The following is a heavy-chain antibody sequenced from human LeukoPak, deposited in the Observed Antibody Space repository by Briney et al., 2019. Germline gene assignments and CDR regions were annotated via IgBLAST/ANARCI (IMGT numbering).Heavy chain of an antibody. D-gene: IGHD2-21*01. Sequence: GGSLRLSCAASGFTFSSCGMHWVRQAPGKGLEWVAFIRYDGSNKYYADSVKGRFTISRDNSKNTLYLQMNSLRAEDTAVYYCAKDTVRYCGGDCYFDYWGQGTLVTVSS. J-gene: IGHJ4*02. CDR3: AKDTVRYCGGDCYFDY. V-gene: IGHV3-30*02. CDR1: GFTFSSCG. CDR2: IRYDGSNK.